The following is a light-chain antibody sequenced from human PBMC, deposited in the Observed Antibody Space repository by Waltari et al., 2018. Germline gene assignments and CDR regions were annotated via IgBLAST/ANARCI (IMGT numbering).Light chain of an antibody. V-gene: IGKV1-33*01. J-gene: IGKJ4*01. CDR1: QDISNY. CDR3: QQYDNLPLT. Sequence: DIQMTQSPSSLSASVRDSVTITCQASQDISNYLNWYQQKPGKAPKPLIYDASNLETGVPSRFSGSGFGTDFTFTISSLQPEDIATYYCQQYDNLPLTFGGGTKVEIK. CDR2: DAS.